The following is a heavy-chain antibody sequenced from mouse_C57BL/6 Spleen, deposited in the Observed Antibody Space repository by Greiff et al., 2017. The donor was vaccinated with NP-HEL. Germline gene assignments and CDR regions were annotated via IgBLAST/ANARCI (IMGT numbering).Heavy chain of an antibody. CDR1: GFSLTSYG. CDR3: ARKDGSSPLYAMDY. J-gene: IGHJ4*01. V-gene: IGHV2-2*01. D-gene: IGHD1-1*01. Sequence: QVQLKESGPGLVQPSQSLSITCTVSGFSLTSYGVHWVRQSPGKGLEWLGVIWSGGGTDYNAAFISRLSISKDNSKSQVFFKMNSLQADDTAIYYCARKDGSSPLYAMDYWGQGTSVTVSS. CDR2: IWSGGGT.